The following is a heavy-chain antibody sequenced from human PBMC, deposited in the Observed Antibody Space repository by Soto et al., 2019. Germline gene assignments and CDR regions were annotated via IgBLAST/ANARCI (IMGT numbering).Heavy chain of an antibody. CDR3: TQDGGSRDWLTVN. Sequence: EVQLLESGGDLVQPGGSLRLSCAASGFTFTSYDMSWIRQAPGKGLEWVSAITGGGDNTYYADSVKGRFTISRDNSKNTLYLQMNSLRAEDTAFYYCTQDGGSRDWLTVNWGQGTLVTVSS. J-gene: IGHJ4*02. CDR1: GFTFTSYD. D-gene: IGHD3-9*01. CDR2: ITGGGDNT. V-gene: IGHV3-23*01.